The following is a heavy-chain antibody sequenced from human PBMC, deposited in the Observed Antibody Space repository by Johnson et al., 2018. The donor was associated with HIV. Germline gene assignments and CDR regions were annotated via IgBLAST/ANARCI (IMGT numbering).Heavy chain of an antibody. J-gene: IGHJ3*01. Sequence: VQLVESGGGLVQPGGSLRLSCAASGITVGTNYMSWVRQAPGKGLEWVSVIFSVGDVYYADSVKCRFTIPRDNSKNMVYLQMNSLRPEDTAVYYCARDGRDLVTRGSFDVWGQGTVVTVSS. D-gene: IGHD3-9*01. CDR3: ARDGRDLVTRGSFDV. CDR2: IFSVGDV. V-gene: IGHV3-66*02. CDR1: GITVGTNY.